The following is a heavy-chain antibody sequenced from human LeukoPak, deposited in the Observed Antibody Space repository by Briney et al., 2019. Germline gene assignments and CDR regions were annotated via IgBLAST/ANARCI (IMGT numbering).Heavy chain of an antibody. CDR1: GYTFTSYG. CDR3: ARDYFYGPGLDYYGMDV. CDR2: ISANSGIT. D-gene: IGHD3-10*01. Sequence: ASVKVSCKASGYTFTSYGISWVRQAPGQGLEWMGWISANSGITNYAQKFQSRVTMTTDTSTTTAYMELSSLRSDDAAVYYCARDYFYGPGLDYYGMDVWGQGATVTVSS. V-gene: IGHV1-18*04. J-gene: IGHJ6*02.